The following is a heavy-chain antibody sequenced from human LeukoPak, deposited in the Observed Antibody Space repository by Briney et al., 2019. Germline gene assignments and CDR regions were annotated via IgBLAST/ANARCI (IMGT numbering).Heavy chain of an antibody. J-gene: IGHJ4*02. Sequence: PSETLSLTCTVSGGSISSGGYYWSWIRQHPGKGLEWIGYIYYSGSTYYNPSLKSRVTISVDTSKNQFSLKPSSVTAADTAVYYCARGCCSSTSCYLADYWGQGTLVTVSS. D-gene: IGHD2-2*01. CDR2: IYYSGST. CDR1: GGSISSGGYY. V-gene: IGHV4-31*03. CDR3: ARGCCSSTSCYLADY.